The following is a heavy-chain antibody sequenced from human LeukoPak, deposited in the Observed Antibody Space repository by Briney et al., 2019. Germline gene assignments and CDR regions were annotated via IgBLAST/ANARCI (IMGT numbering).Heavy chain of an antibody. CDR3: VRGRHSSGHCDAFAL. CDR1: GFTFSSYG. Sequence: GGSLRLSCAASGFTFSSYGMHWVRQAPGKGLEWVAVISYDGSNKYYADSVKGRFTISRDNSKNTLYLEMNSLRVEDTAVYSCVRGRHSSGHCDAFALWGQGTKIIVSS. D-gene: IGHD6-19*01. J-gene: IGHJ3*01. CDR2: ISYDGSNK. V-gene: IGHV3-30*03.